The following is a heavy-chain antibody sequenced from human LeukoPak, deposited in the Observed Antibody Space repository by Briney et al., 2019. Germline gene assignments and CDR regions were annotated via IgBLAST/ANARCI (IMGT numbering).Heavy chain of an antibody. D-gene: IGHD3-22*01. V-gene: IGHV3-74*01. Sequence: GGSLRLSCAASGFTFSNYWMHWVRQAPGKGLVWVSRINSDGSNTNYADSVKGRFTISRDNSKNTLYLRMNSLRAEDTAVYYCVREGDSSAYYAAFDYWGQGTLVTVSS. CDR1: GFTFSNYW. J-gene: IGHJ4*02. CDR2: INSDGSNT. CDR3: VREGDSSAYYAAFDY.